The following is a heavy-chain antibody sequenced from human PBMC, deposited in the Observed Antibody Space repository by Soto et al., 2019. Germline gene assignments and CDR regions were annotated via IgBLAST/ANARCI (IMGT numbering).Heavy chain of an antibody. Sequence: LEWVGRIKSNTDGGTIDYAAPVKGRFTLSRDDSKNTVYLQMNSLKIEDTAVYYCTSGFYDSSGLVHWGQGTLVTVSS. V-gene: IGHV3-15*07. D-gene: IGHD3-22*01. CDR3: TSGFYDSSGLVH. CDR2: IKSNTDGGTI. J-gene: IGHJ4*02.